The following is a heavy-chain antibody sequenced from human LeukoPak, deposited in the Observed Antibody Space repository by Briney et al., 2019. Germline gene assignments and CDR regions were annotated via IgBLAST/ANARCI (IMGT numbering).Heavy chain of an antibody. D-gene: IGHD1-7*01. Sequence: SETLSLTCTVSGGSISSYYWSWIRQPPGKGLEWIGYIYYSGSTNYNPSLKSRVTISVDTSKNQFSLKLSSVTAADTAVYYCARDDRLTGTTRSWFDPWGQGTLVTVSS. V-gene: IGHV4-59*01. J-gene: IGHJ5*02. CDR3: ARDDRLTGTTRSWFDP. CDR2: IYYSGST. CDR1: GGSISSYY.